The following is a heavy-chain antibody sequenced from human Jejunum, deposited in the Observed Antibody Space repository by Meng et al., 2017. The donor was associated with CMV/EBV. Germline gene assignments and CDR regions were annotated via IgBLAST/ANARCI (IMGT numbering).Heavy chain of an antibody. V-gene: IGHV4-34*01. CDR2: INHSGST. CDR3: ARVGGAQHGDFDF. D-gene: IGHD4-17*01. J-gene: IGHJ4*02. Sequence: QVQLQQGGSGLLKPSETLSLTCTVYGEPFSGYYWTWIRQPPGKGLEWIGEINHSGSTNYNPSLKSRVTILVDTSKRQFSLRLSVVTAADTAVYYCARVGGAQHGDFDFWGQGTLVTVSS. CDR1: GEPFSGYY.